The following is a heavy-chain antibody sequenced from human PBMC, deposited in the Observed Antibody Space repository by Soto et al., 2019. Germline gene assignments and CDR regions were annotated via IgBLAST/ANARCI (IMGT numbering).Heavy chain of an antibody. V-gene: IGHV3-23*01. J-gene: IGHJ4*02. CDR2: ISVSGGGT. Sequence: EVQLLESGGGLVQPGGSLRLSCAASAFTFNTYAMGWVRQAPGKGLEWVSAISVSGGGTYYADSVKGRFTISRDTSKNALYLQMNSLRADDTAVYYCAKSGGASPYYFDYWGRGPLVTVSS. CDR3: AKSGGASPYYFDY. CDR1: AFTFNTYA. D-gene: IGHD1-26*01.